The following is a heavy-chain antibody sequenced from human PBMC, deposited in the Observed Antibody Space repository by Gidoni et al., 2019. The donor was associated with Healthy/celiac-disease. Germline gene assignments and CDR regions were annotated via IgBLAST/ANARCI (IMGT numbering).Heavy chain of an antibody. CDR2: ISSNGGST. J-gene: IGHJ4*02. Sequence: LRLSCSASGFTFITYAMHWVRQAPGKGLEYVSAISSNGGSTYYADSVKGRFTISRDNSKNTLYLQMSSLRAEDTAVYYCVKDGIGSSWYLTKGYFDYWGQGTLVTVSS. D-gene: IGHD6-13*01. CDR3: VKDGIGSSWYLTKGYFDY. V-gene: IGHV3-64D*06. CDR1: GFTFITYA.